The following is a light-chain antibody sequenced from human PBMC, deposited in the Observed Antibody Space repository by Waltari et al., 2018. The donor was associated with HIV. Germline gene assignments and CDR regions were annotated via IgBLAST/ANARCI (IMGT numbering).Light chain of an antibody. CDR3: QQSYDVPRT. V-gene: IGKV1-39*01. CDR1: ESIANN. CDR2: GSL. J-gene: IGKJ3*01. Sequence: DIEMTQAPSSLSASVGDRVTITCRATESIANNINWYQQKVGEAPNLLIYGSLTLNTGVPSRFSGSGFGRDFTLTISSLQPDDFATYYCQQSYDVPRTFGPGTKVNVK.